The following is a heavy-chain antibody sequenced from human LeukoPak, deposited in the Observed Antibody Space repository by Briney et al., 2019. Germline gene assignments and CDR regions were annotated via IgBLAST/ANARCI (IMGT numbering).Heavy chain of an antibody. CDR3: TRHGPQYYYDSSGPSLDY. CDR1: GFTFSGSA. Sequence: GSLRLSCAASGFTFSGSAMHWVRQASGKGLEWVGRIRSKANSYATAYAASVKGRFTTSRDDSKNTAYLQMNSLKTEDTAVYYCTRHGPQYYYDSSGPSLDYWGQGTLVTVSS. J-gene: IGHJ4*02. CDR2: IRSKANSYAT. V-gene: IGHV3-73*01. D-gene: IGHD3-22*01.